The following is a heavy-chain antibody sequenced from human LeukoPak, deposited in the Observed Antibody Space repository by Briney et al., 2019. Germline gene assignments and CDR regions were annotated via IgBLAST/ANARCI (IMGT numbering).Heavy chain of an antibody. V-gene: IGHV4-59*12. CDR1: GGSISSYY. J-gene: IGHJ5*02. D-gene: IGHD3-10*01. CDR3: ARVGWFGENNWFDP. Sequence: PSETLSLTCTVSGGSISSYYWSWIRQPPGKGLEWIGYIYHSGSTYYNPSLKSRVTISVDRSKNQFSLKLSSVTAADTAVYYCARVGWFGENNWFDPWGQGTLVTVSS. CDR2: IYHSGST.